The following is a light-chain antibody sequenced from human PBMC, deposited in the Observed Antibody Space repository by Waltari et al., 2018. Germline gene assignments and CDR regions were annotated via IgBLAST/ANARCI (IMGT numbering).Light chain of an antibody. Sequence: QSALTQPASVSGSPGQSITISCTGTSSDVGGYNYGSWYQHHPDKAPKLIISDVSNRPAGVSSRFSGSKSGNTASLTISGLQAEDEANYYCSTYSTTSTLVVLGGGTKLTVL. J-gene: IGLJ2*01. CDR1: SSDVGGYNY. CDR2: DVS. CDR3: STYSTTSTLVV. V-gene: IGLV2-14*03.